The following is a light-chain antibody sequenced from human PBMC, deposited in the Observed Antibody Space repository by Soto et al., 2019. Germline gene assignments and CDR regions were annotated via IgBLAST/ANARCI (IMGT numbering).Light chain of an antibody. V-gene: IGKV3-11*01. CDR1: QSVSSY. J-gene: IGKJ4*01. CDR3: QQRSNWPPLT. Sequence: EIVLTQSPATLSLSPGERATLSCRASQSVSSYLACYQHKPCQAPRLLIYDASNRATGIPARFSGSGSGTDFTLPISSLEPEDFSVYYCQQRSNWPPLTFGGGTKVEIK. CDR2: DAS.